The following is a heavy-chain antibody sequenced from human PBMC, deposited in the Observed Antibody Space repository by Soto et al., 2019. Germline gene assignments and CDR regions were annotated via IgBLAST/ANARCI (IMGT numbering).Heavy chain of an antibody. CDR3: ARDSAYSNYGIYYGMDV. CDR1: GGSISSGGYY. J-gene: IGHJ6*02. D-gene: IGHD4-4*01. CDR2: IYYSGST. Sequence: SETLSLTCTVSGGSISSGGYYWSWIRQHPGKGLEWIGYIYYSGSTYYNPSLKSRVTISVDTSKNQFSLKLSSVTAADTAVYYCARDSAYSNYGIYYGMDVWGQGTTVTVSS. V-gene: IGHV4-31*03.